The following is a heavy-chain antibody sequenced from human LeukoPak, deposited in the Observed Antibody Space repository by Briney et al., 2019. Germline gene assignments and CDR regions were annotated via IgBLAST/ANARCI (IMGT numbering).Heavy chain of an antibody. CDR1: GFTFSSYG. V-gene: IGHV3-33*01. CDR3: ARDASPGIAVADFDY. CDR2: IWYDGSNK. J-gene: IGHJ4*02. Sequence: GGSLRLSCAASGFTFSSYGMHWVRQAPGKGLEWVAVIWYDGSNKYYADSVKGRFTISRDNSKNTLYLQMNSLRAEDTAVYYCARDASPGIAVADFDYWGQGTLVTVSS. D-gene: IGHD6-19*01.